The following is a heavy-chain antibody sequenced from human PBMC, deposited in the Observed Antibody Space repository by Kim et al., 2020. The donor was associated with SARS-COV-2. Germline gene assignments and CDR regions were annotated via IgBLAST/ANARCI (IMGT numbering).Heavy chain of an antibody. V-gene: IGHV3-23*01. CDR1: GFTFSSYA. D-gene: IGHD1-20*01. CDR2: ISGSGGST. J-gene: IGHJ4*02. CDR3: AKDRYNWNDLNSFDY. Sequence: GGSLRLSCAASGFTFSSYAMSWVRQAPGKGLEWVSAISGSGGSTYYADSVKGRFTISRDNSKNTLYLQMNSLRAEDTAVYYCAKDRYNWNDLNSFDYWGQGTLVTVSS.